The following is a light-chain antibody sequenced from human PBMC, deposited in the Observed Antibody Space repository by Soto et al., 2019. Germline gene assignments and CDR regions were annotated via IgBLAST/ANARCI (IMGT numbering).Light chain of an antibody. V-gene: IGLV2-14*03. CDR3: SAYTVSRTYV. CDR1: SSDVGGYNY. CDR2: EVS. J-gene: IGLJ1*01. Sequence: QSALTQPASVSGSPGQSITISCTGTSSDVGGYNYVSWYQQHPGKAPKLMIYEVSNWPSGVSNRFSGSKSGNTASLTISGLQAEDEADYYCSAYTVSRTYVFGTGTKLTVL.